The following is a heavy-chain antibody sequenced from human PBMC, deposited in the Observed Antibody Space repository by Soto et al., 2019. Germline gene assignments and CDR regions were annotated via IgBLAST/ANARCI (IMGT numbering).Heavy chain of an antibody. CDR1: GGTFSSYA. CDR2: IIPIFGTA. V-gene: IGHV1-69*06. J-gene: IGHJ2*01. D-gene: IGHD3-22*01. Sequence: QVQLVQSGAEVKKPGSSVKVSCKASGGTFSSYAISWVRQAPGQGLEWMGGIIPIFGTANYAQKFQGRVTITAAKSTSTAYMELSSLRSEDTAVYYCARGPDYYDSSGHWYFDLWGRGTLVTVSS. CDR3: ARGPDYYDSSGHWYFDL.